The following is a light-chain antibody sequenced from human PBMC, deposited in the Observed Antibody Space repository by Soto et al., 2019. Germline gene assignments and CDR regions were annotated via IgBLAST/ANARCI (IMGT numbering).Light chain of an antibody. CDR1: SSDVGVYNY. CDR2: EVS. V-gene: IGLV2-14*01. J-gene: IGLJ1*01. Sequence: QSALTQPASVSGSPGQSITISCTGTSSDVGVYNYVSWYQQHPGKAPKLMIYEVSNRPSGVSNRFSGSKSGNTASLSISGLQAEDEADYYCSSYAGSSNVFGTGTKVTV. CDR3: SSYAGSSNV.